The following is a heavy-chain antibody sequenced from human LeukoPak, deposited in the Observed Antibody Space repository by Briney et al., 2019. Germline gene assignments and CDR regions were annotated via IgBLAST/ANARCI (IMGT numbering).Heavy chain of an antibody. CDR3: VKDRGYYDSSGYCELDY. Sequence: GGSLRLSCSASGFTFSSYAMHWVRQAPGKGLEYVSAIRSNGGSTYYADSVKGRFTISRDNSKNTLYLQMSSLRAEDTAVYYCVKDRGYYDSSGYCELDYWGQGTLVTVSS. D-gene: IGHD3-22*01. CDR1: GFTFSSYA. CDR2: IRSNGGST. J-gene: IGHJ4*02. V-gene: IGHV3-64D*06.